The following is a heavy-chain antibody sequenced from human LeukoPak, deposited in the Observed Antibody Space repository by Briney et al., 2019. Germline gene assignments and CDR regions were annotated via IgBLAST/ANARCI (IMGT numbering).Heavy chain of an antibody. CDR2: INHSGST. D-gene: IGHD3-22*01. Sequence: SETLSLTCTVSGGSISDSDYHWNWIRQPPGKGLEWIGEINHSGSTNYNPSLKSRVTISVDTSQNQFSLNLSSVTAADTAVYYCARGRSAYDGSGYYYGNWGQGTLVTVSS. CDR1: GGSISDSDYH. J-gene: IGHJ4*02. V-gene: IGHV4-34*01. CDR3: ARGRSAYDGSGYYYGN.